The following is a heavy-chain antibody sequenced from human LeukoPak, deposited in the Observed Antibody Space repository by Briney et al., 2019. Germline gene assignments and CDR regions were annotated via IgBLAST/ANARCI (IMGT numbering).Heavy chain of an antibody. CDR2: IYISGST. D-gene: IGHD2-15*01. V-gene: IGHV4-61*02. J-gene: IGHJ5*02. Sequence: PSETLSLTCTVSGGSVNSNNYYWSWIRQPAGKGLEWIGRIYISGSTNYNPSLKSRVTISVDTSKNQFSLKLSSVTAADTAVYYCAREPSPSGLGPWFDPWGQGTLVTVSS. CDR3: AREPSPSGLGPWFDP. CDR1: GGSVNSNNYY.